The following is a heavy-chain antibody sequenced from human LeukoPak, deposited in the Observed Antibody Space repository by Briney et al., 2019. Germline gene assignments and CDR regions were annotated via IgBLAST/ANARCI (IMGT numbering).Heavy chain of an antibody. V-gene: IGHV3-7*01. J-gene: IGHJ4*02. CDR1: GFTFNSYW. CDR3: ARAPFYDILTGYFFDY. CDR2: IKQHGSEK. D-gene: IGHD3-9*01. Sequence: GGSLRLSCAASGFTFNSYWMSWVRQAPGKGLEWVANIKQHGSEKYYVDSVKGRFTISRDNAKNSLYLQMNSLRAEDTAVYYCARAPFYDILTGYFFDYWGQGTLVTVSS.